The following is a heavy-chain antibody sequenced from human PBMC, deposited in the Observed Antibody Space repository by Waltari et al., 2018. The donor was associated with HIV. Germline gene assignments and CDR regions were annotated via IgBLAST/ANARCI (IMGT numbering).Heavy chain of an antibody. V-gene: IGHV1-69*01. CDR2: IIPKFGAT. CDR1: GGAFSGSL. Sequence: QVPLVHSGAATKMAESSAQFSCTASGGAFSGSLISRLRQAPGQGLEWMGGIIPKFGATNYAQKFQGRVTISADESTSTVYLELTSLRSDDTAVYHCARGGCSGRTCYSKSFDLWGQGTMVTVSS. CDR3: ARGGCSGRTCYSKSFDL. D-gene: IGHD2-15*01. J-gene: IGHJ3*01.